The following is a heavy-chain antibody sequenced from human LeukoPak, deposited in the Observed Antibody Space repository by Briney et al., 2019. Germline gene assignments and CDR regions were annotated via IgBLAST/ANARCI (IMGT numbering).Heavy chain of an antibody. Sequence: GGSLRLSCAASGFTFSSYEMNWVRQAPGKGLEWVSYISSSGSTIYYADSVKGRFTISRDSAKNSLYLQMNSLRAEDTAVYYCAKVPYSGDYWGQGTLVTVSS. D-gene: IGHD6-13*01. CDR3: AKVPYSGDY. CDR2: ISSSGSTI. CDR1: GFTFSSYE. J-gene: IGHJ4*02. V-gene: IGHV3-48*03.